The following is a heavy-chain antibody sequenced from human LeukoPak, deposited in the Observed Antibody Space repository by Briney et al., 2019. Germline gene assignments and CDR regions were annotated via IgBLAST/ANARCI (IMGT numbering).Heavy chain of an antibody. CDR2: IYYSGST. CDR3: ARGGTPVAPGHAFDI. V-gene: IGHV4-39*07. D-gene: IGHD4-23*01. J-gene: IGHJ3*02. CDR1: GGSISSSSYY. Sequence: SETLSLTCTVSGGSISSSSYYWGWIRQPPGKGLEWIGSIYYSGSTYYNPSLKSRVTISVDTSKNQFSLKLSSVTAADTAVYYCARGGTPVAPGHAFDIWGQGTMVTVSS.